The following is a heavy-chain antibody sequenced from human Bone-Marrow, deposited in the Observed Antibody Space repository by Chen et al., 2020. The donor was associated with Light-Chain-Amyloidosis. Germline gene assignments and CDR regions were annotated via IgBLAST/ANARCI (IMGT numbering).Heavy chain of an antibody. D-gene: IGHD1-26*01. CDR3: AKGTDGSGWHYFDY. J-gene: IGHJ4*02. V-gene: IGHV3-30*18. Sequence: SYAMHWVRQTPGKGLEWMAIISHDGSNEYYQESVKGRITISRDNSKNTLYLQMNSLRSEDTAVYYCAKGTDGSGWHYFDYWGQGTLVTVSS. CDR1: SYA. CDR2: ISHDGSNE.